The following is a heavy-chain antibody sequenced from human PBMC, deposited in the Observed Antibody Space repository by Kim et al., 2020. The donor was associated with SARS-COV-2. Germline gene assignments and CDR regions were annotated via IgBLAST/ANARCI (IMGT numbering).Heavy chain of an antibody. D-gene: IGHD3-3*01. V-gene: IGHV3-30*01. CDR3: ARRFTRPYYDFWSGYSGMDV. J-gene: IGHJ6*02. Sequence: RFTISRDNSKNTLHLQMNSLRAEDTAVYYCARRFTRPYYDFWSGYSGMDVWGQGTTVTVSS.